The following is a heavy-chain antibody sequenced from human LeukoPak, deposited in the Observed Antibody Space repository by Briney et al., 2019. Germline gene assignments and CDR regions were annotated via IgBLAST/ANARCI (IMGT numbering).Heavy chain of an antibody. CDR1: GYSFTSYW. J-gene: IGHJ3*02. CDR3: ARPPTPRYGSVKTYNDAFDI. V-gene: IGHV5-51*01. CDR2: IYPGDSDT. Sequence: GESLKISCKGSGYSFTSYWIGWVRQMPGKGLEWVGIIYPGDSDTRYSPSFQGQVTISADKSISTAYLQWSSLKASDTAMYYCARPPTPRYGSVKTYNDAFDIWGQGTMVTVSS. D-gene: IGHD3-10*01.